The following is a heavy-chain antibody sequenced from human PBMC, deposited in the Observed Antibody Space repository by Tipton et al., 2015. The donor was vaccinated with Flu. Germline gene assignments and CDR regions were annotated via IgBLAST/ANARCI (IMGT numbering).Heavy chain of an antibody. CDR3: ARDVVTPSGMDV. Sequence: GLVKPSQTLSLTCAISGDSVSDNSAGWNWIRQSPSRGLEWLGRTYYRSEWYNDYALSVKSRITINPDTSKNQFSLQLNSVTPEDTAVFYCARDVVTPSGMDVWGQGTTVTVSS. D-gene: IGHD5-18*01. CDR2: TYYRSEWYN. V-gene: IGHV6-1*01. J-gene: IGHJ6*02. CDR1: GDSVSDNSAG.